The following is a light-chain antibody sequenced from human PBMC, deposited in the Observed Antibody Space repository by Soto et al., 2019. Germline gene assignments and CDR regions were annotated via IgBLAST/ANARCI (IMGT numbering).Light chain of an antibody. V-gene: IGKV1-5*01. Sequence: DIQMTQSPSTLSASVGDRVTITCRASQSISSWLAWYQQKPGKAPKLLIYDASSLESGVPSRFSGSGSGTEFTLTSISLQPNDFATYYCQQYNSYLLTFGGGTKVEIK. J-gene: IGKJ4*01. CDR3: QQYNSYLLT. CDR2: DAS. CDR1: QSISSW.